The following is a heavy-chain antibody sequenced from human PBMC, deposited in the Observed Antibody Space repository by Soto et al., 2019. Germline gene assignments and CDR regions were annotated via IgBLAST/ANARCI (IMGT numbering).Heavy chain of an antibody. CDR2: ISYDGSNK. V-gene: IGHV3-30*18. D-gene: IGHD3-9*01. Sequence: QVQLVESGGGVVQPGRSLRLSCAASGFTFSSYGMHWVRQAPGKGLEWVAVISYDGSNKYYADSVKGRFTISRDNSKNTLYLQMNSLRAEDTAVYYCAKGLRYFDWLLPNYYYYYGMDVWGQGTTVTVSS. CDR3: AKGLRYFDWLLPNYYYYYGMDV. CDR1: GFTFSSYG. J-gene: IGHJ6*02.